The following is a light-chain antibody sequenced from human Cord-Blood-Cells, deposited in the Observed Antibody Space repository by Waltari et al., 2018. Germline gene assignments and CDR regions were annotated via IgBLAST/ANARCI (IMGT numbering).Light chain of an antibody. CDR1: QSISSY. CDR3: QQSYSTLT. CDR2: AAS. J-gene: IGKJ4*01. Sequence: DIQMTQSPSSLSAYVGDRVTITCRASQSISSYLNWYQQKPGKAPKLLIYAASSLQSGVPSRFSGSGSGTDFTLTSSSLQPEDFATYYCQQSYSTLTFGGGTKVEIK. V-gene: IGKV1-39*01.